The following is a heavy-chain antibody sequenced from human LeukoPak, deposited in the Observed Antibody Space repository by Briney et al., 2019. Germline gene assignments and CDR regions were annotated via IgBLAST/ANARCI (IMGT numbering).Heavy chain of an antibody. CDR3: ARDLVYCSGGYCYHYFDY. CDR1: GYTFISNA. Sequence: ASVKVSCKASGYTFISNAIHWVRQAPGQRLEWMGWINPGNANTKYSQEFQGRITITRDTSASTAYMDLSSLRSEDMAVYYCARDLVYCSGGYCYHYFDYWGQGTLVTVSS. V-gene: IGHV1-3*03. CDR2: INPGNANT. D-gene: IGHD2-15*01. J-gene: IGHJ4*02.